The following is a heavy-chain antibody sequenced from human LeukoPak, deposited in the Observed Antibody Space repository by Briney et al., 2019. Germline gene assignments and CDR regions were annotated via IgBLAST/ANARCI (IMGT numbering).Heavy chain of an antibody. D-gene: IGHD6-13*01. CDR3: ARGIAAAVPFDY. CDR1: GGSFSGYY. CDR2: INHSGST. V-gene: IGHV4-34*01. Sequence: SETLSLTCAVYGGSFSGYYWSWIRQPPRKALEWIGEINHSGSTNYNPSLKSRVTISVDTSKNQFSLKLSSVTAADTAVYYCARGIAAAVPFDYWGQGTLVTVSS. J-gene: IGHJ4*02.